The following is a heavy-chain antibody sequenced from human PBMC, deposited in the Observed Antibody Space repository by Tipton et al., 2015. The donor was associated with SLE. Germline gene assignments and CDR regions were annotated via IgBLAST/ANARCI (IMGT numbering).Heavy chain of an antibody. CDR3: ARAPTPYLEWLSMGWFDP. V-gene: IGHV4-34*01. CDR2: INHSGSA. D-gene: IGHD3-3*01. CDR1: GGSFSGHY. Sequence: TLSLTCAVYGGSFSGHYWSWIRQPPGKGLEWIGEINHSGSANYNPSLKSRVIISVDTSKNQFSLKLSSVTAANTAVYYCARAPTPYLEWLSMGWFDPWGQGTLVTVSS. J-gene: IGHJ5*02.